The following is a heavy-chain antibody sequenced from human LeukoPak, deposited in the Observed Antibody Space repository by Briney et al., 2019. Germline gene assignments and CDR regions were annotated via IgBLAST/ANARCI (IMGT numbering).Heavy chain of an antibody. J-gene: IGHJ3*02. CDR1: GFTVSSKY. V-gene: IGHV3-53*01. CDR3: AKVRSPHSGYGAFDI. Sequence: GGSLRLSCAASGFTVSSKYMSWVRQAPGKGLEWLSVIYNSGGTYYADSVKGRFTISRDNSKNTLYLQMNSLRAEDTAVYYCAKVRSPHSGYGAFDIWGQGTMVTVSS. D-gene: IGHD5-12*01. CDR2: IYNSGGT.